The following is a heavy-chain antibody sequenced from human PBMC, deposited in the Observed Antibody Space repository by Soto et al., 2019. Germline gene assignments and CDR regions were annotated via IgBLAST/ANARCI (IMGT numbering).Heavy chain of an antibody. J-gene: IGHJ3*02. D-gene: IGHD6-19*01. CDR2: ISYSGST. Sequence: SKNMSITCTVYGGSVSSDSYYWNWIRQPPGEGLEWIGYISYSGSTNYNPSLKSRVTMSVDTSKNEFSLRLSSVTAADTAVYFFARDALGSSGGEQPCDIWGQMAMVP. V-gene: IGHV4-61*01. CDR3: ARDALGSSGGEQPCDI. CDR1: GGSVSSDSYY.